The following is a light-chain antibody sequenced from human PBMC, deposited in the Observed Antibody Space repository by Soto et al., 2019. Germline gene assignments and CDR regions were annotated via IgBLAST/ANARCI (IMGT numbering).Light chain of an antibody. CDR3: SSYTSGSTLYV. CDR1: SSDVGGYNY. Sequence: SVLTQPASVSGSPGQSITISCPGTSSDVGGYNYVSWYQHHPGKAPRLMIYASSNRPSGVSHRFSGSRSGNTASLTISGLQAEDEADYYCSSYTSGSTLYVFGTGTKVTVL. V-gene: IGLV2-14*01. CDR2: ASS. J-gene: IGLJ1*01.